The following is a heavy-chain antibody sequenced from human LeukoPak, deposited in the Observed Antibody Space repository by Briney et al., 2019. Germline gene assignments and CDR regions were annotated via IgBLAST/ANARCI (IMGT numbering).Heavy chain of an antibody. CDR2: INWNGGST. V-gene: IGHV3-20*04. J-gene: IGHJ4*02. Sequence: GGSLRLSCAASGFTFDDYGMSWVRQAPGKGLEWVSGINWNGGSTGYADSVKGRFTISRDNAKNSLYLQMNSLRAEDTAVYYCAKLGATDGLDYWGQGTLVTVSS. CDR1: GFTFDDYG. D-gene: IGHD1-26*01. CDR3: AKLGATDGLDY.